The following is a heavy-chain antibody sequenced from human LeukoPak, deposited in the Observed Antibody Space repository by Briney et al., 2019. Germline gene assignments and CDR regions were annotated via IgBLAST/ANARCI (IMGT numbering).Heavy chain of an antibody. J-gene: IGHJ4*02. Sequence: GRSLRLSCAASGFTFSSYDMHWVRQAPGKGLEWVAVISFDGSNKYCADSVKGRFTVSRDDSKNTLYLQMNSLRAEDTAVYYCARDIESGYFDYWGQGTLVTVSS. CDR2: ISFDGSNK. D-gene: IGHD3-16*02. V-gene: IGHV3-33*01. CDR1: GFTFSSYD. CDR3: ARDIESGYFDY.